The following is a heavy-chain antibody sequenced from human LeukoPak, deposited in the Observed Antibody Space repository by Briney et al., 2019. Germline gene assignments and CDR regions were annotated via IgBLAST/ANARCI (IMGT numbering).Heavy chain of an antibody. CDR1: GFTFSSYG. Sequence: GGSLRLSCAASGFTFSSYGMSWVRQAPGKGLEWVSAISGSGGSAYYADSVKGRFTISRDNSKNTLYLQMNSLRAEDTAVYYCARVYKRSYFDYWGQGTLVTVSS. V-gene: IGHV3-23*01. J-gene: IGHJ4*02. D-gene: IGHD1-1*01. CDR3: ARVYKRSYFDY. CDR2: ISGSGGSA.